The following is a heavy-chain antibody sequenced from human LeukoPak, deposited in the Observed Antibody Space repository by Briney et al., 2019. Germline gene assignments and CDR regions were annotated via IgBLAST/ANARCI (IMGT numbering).Heavy chain of an antibody. CDR2: ISAYNGNT. Sequence: ASVKVSCKASGYTFTSYGISWVRQAPGQGLEWMGGISAYNGNTNYAQNLQGRVTMTTDTSTSTAYMELRSLRSDDTAVYYCARGLYYYASGPPTFDYWGQGTLVTVSS. J-gene: IGHJ4*02. V-gene: IGHV1-18*01. CDR1: GYTFTSYG. D-gene: IGHD3-10*01. CDR3: ARGLYYYASGPPTFDY.